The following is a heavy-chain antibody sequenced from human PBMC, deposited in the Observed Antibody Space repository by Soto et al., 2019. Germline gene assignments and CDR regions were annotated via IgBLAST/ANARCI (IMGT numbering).Heavy chain of an antibody. CDR3: AKDLGGSGYFDY. CDR1: GFTFSSCD. J-gene: IGHJ4*02. V-gene: IGHV3-30*18. Sequence: HPGGSLRLSCAASGFTFSSCDMHWVRQAPGKGLEWVAVISYDGSSKYYADSVKGRFTISRDNSKNTLYLQMNSLRAEDTAVYYCAKDLGGSGYFDYWGQGTLVTVSS. D-gene: IGHD3-10*01. CDR2: ISYDGSSK.